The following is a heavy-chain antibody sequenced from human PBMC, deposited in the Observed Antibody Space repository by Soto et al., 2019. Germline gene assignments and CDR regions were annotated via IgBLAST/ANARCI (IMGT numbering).Heavy chain of an antibody. CDR2: ISSSSSTI. D-gene: IGHD4-4*01. CDR3: ARLPFDYSNYVFHI. V-gene: IGHV3-48*02. J-gene: IGHJ3*02. CDR1: GCTCIIYS. Sequence: RVVWVTCVASGCTCIIYSINWVRQAPGKGLEWVSYISSSSSTIYYADSVKGRFTICRDNAKNSLYLQMNSLRDEDTAVYYCARLPFDYSNYVFHIWGPGT.